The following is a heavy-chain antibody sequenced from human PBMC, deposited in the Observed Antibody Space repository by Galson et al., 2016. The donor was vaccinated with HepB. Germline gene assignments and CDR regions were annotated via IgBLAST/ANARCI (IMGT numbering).Heavy chain of an antibody. CDR2: ISSSGTTI. CDR3: AREMHVAAAAAFNL. CDR1: GFTFSRYE. Sequence: SLRLSCAASGFTFSRYEMNWVRQAPGKGLEWVSYISSSGTTIYYADSVKGRFTISRDNAKNSLYLQMNSLKVEDTAVYYCAREMHVAAAAAFNLWGRGTLVTVSS. J-gene: IGHJ5*02. V-gene: IGHV3-48*03. D-gene: IGHD2-15*01.